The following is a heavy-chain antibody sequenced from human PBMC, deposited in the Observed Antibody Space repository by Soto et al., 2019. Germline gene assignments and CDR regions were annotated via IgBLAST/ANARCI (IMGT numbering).Heavy chain of an antibody. D-gene: IGHD1-26*01. Sequence: PVGSLRLSCAASGFTFISYGMSCLRQAPGKGLEWVSGISGSGGSTYYADSVKGRFTISRDNSKNTLYLQMNSLRAEDTAVYYCAKGIRGSYSVDYWGQGTLVTVSS. CDR1: GFTFISYG. CDR2: ISGSGGST. V-gene: IGHV3-23*01. CDR3: AKGIRGSYSVDY. J-gene: IGHJ4*02.